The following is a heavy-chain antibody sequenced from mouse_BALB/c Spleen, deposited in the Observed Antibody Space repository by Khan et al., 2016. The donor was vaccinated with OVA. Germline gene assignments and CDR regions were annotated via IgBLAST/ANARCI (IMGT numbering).Heavy chain of an antibody. CDR1: GYSFVNYW. Sequence: QVQLQQSGAELAKPGASVKMSCKASGYSFVNYWIHWVKQRPGQGLEWIGYINPSTGYTEYNQKFKEKATLTADKSSSTAYMQLSSLTSEDSAVYHGTIVGNSYGSTFVYWGQGTTLTVSS. CDR3: TIVGNSYGSTFVY. V-gene: IGHV1-7*01. D-gene: IGHD1-1*01. CDR2: INPSTGYT. J-gene: IGHJ2*01.